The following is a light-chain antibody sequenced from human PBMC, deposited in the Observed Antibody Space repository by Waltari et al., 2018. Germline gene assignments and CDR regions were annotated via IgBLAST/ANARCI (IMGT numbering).Light chain of an antibody. V-gene: IGKV1-16*02. J-gene: IGKJ1*01. CDR2: ASS. Sequence: DIQMTQSPSSLSASVGDRVTITCRASQGISNHLVWFQQKPGKAPKSLLYASSTLQNGVPSKFSGSGSVTDFTLTISSLQPEDFATYYCLQYSAYPRTFGQGTKVEIK. CDR3: LQYSAYPRT. CDR1: QGISNH.